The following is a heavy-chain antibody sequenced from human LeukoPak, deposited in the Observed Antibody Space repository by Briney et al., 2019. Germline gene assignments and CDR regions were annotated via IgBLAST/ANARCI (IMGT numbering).Heavy chain of an antibody. Sequence: GGSPRLSCAASGFTFSSYAMHWVRQAPGKGLEWVAVISYDGSNKYYADSVKGRFTISRDNSKNTLYLQMNSLRAEDTAVYYCARESSVAPFDYWGQGTLVTVSS. CDR3: ARESSVAPFDY. J-gene: IGHJ4*02. CDR1: GFTFSSYA. CDR2: ISYDGSNK. V-gene: IGHV3-30*04. D-gene: IGHD5-12*01.